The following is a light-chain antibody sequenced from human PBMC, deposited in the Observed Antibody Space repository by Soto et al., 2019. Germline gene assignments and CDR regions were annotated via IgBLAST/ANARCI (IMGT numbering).Light chain of an antibody. CDR3: QQHYNTPWT. CDR2: WTS. V-gene: IGKV4-1*01. CDR1: QSVLYSSNNKNY. Sequence: IVMTQSPHSLAASLGERATINCKSSQSVLYSSNNKNYIAWYQQKAGQPPKLHIYWTSTRESGVPNRFSGSGSETDYTLTIRSLQAEDGTVYYCQQHYNTPWTFGQGTKVDI. J-gene: IGKJ1*01.